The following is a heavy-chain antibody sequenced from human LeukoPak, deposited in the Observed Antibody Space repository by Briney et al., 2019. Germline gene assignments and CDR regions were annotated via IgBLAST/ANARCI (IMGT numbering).Heavy chain of an antibody. V-gene: IGHV3-7*01. J-gene: IGHJ3*01. Sequence: PGGSLRLPCAASGFTFSNYWMSWVRQAPGKGLEWVANIKQDESEKNYVDSVKGRFTISRDNAKNSLGLQMNSLRAEDTAVYYCARGDSSNYDHTFDFWGQGTLVTVSS. D-gene: IGHD6-13*01. CDR1: GFTFSNYW. CDR3: ARGDSSNYDHTFDF. CDR2: IKQDESEK.